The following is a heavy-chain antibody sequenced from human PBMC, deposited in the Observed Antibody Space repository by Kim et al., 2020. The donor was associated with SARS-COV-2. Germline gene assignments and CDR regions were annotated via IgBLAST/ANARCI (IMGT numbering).Heavy chain of an antibody. CDR2: ISYDGSNK. CDR3: ARSSPRDTDY. J-gene: IGHJ4*02. CDR1: GFTFSNYG. Sequence: GGSLRLSCAASGFTFSNYGMHWVRQAPGRGLEWVAVISYDGSNKYYADSVKGRFTISRDNSKNTLYLQMDSLRAEDTAVYYCARSSPRDTDYWGQGTLVTVSS. V-gene: IGHV3-30*03.